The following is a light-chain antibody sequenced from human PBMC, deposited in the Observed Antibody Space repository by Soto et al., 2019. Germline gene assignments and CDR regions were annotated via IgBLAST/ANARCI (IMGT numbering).Light chain of an antibody. V-gene: IGLV1-44*01. J-gene: IGLJ1*01. Sequence: SVLTQPPSASGTPGQRVTISCSGSNSNIGINTVNWYQQLPGTAPKLLIYRDNWRPSGVPDRFSASKSGTSASLAISGLQSDDESDYSCAAWDYTLTGFVFGPGT. CDR1: NSNIGINT. CDR2: RDN. CDR3: AAWDYTLTGFV.